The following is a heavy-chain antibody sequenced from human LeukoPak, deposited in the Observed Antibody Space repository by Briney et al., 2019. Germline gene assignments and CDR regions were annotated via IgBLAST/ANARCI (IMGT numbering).Heavy chain of an antibody. D-gene: IGHD3-22*01. Sequence: SETLSLTCAVYGGSLSGYYWGWIRQPPGKGLEWIGSIYYSGSTYYNPSLKSRVTISVDTSKNQFSLKLSSVTAADTAVYYCARDHYYDSSGSLDYWGQGTLVTVSS. CDR1: GGSLSGYY. CDR2: IYYSGST. CDR3: ARDHYYDSSGSLDY. V-gene: IGHV4-34*01. J-gene: IGHJ4*02.